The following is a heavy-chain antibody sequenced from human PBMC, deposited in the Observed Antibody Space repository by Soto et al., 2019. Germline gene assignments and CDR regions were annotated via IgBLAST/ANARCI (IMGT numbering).Heavy chain of an antibody. V-gene: IGHV3-53*01. Sequence: EVQLVESGGGLIQPGGSLRLSCAVSGFTVSNNYMSWVRQAPGKGLEGVSVIYSGGYTAYGDSVKGRFTISRDNSKNTSYLQMNRVGDGGAAGFYCAALPGGGGYWGQGTLVTVSS. CDR2: IYSGGYT. CDR1: GFTVSNNY. CDR3: AALPGGGGY. D-gene: IGHD3-10*01. J-gene: IGHJ4*02.